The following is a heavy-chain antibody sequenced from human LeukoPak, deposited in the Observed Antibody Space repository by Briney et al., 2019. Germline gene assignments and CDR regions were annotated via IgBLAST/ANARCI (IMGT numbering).Heavy chain of an antibody. D-gene: IGHD2-15*01. V-gene: IGHV1-8*01. CDR3: ASCDGGSCYSFDY. CDR2: MNPNSGNT. J-gene: IGHJ4*02. CDR1: GYTFTSYD. Sequence: GASVKVSCKASGYTFTSYDINWVRQATGQGLERMGWMNPNSGNTGYAQKFQGRVTMTRNTSISTAYMELSSLRSEDTAVYYCASCDGGSCYSFDYWGQGTLVTVSS.